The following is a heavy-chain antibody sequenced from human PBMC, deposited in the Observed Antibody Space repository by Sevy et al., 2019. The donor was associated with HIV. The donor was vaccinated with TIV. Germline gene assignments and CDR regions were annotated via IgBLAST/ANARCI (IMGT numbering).Heavy chain of an antibody. D-gene: IGHD1-26*01. Sequence: GGSLRLSCAASGFTFSSYAMHWVRQAPGKGLEWVAVISYDGSNKYYADSVKGRFTISRDNSKNTLYLQMNSLRAEDTAVYYCARGSLGMIVGANWNYWGQGTLVTVSS. CDR1: GFTFSSYA. CDR2: ISYDGSNK. V-gene: IGHV3-30-3*01. J-gene: IGHJ4*02. CDR3: ARGSLGMIVGANWNY.